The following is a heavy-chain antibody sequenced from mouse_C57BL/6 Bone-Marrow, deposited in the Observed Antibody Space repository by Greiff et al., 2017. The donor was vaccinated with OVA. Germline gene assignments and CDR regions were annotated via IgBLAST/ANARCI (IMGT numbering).Heavy chain of an antibody. CDR3: ARVYYDYDAWFAY. J-gene: IGHJ3*01. D-gene: IGHD2-4*01. Sequence: VKLMESGPGLVAPSQSLSITCTVSGFSLTSYAISWVRQPPGKGLEWLGVIWTGGSTNYNSALKSRPSISKDNSKRQDFIKMDSLQNDDTAGYYCARVYYDYDAWFAYWGQGTLVTVSA. V-gene: IGHV2-9-1*01. CDR1: GFSLTSYA. CDR2: IWTGGST.